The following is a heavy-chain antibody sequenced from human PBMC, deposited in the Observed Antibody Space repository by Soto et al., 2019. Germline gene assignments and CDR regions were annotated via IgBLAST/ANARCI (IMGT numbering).Heavy chain of an antibody. CDR1: EFNITSYG. J-gene: IGHJ3*02. CDR2: ISYDGSNK. Sequence: PGVPLWLSRPACEFNITSYGMHWVRQAPGKGLEWVAVISYDGSNKYYADSVKGRFTISRDNSKNTLYLQMNSLRAEDTAVYYCAKDLLLGGGSYYESGNAFDIWGQRTMVTVSS. V-gene: IGHV3-30*18. D-gene: IGHD1-26*01. CDR3: AKDLLLGGGSYYESGNAFDI.